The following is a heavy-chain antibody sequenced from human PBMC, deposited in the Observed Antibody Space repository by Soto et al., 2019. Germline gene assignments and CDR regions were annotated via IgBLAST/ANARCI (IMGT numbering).Heavy chain of an antibody. CDR3: ARELIAVAGTGYYGMDV. J-gene: IGHJ6*02. CDR1: GYTFTGYY. Sequence: ASVKVSCKASGYTFTGYYMHWVRQAPGQGLEWMGWINPNSGGTNYAQKFQGWVTMTRDTSISTAYMELSRLRSDDTAVYYCARELIAVAGTGYYGMDVWGQGTTVTV. V-gene: IGHV1-2*04. CDR2: INPNSGGT. D-gene: IGHD6-19*01.